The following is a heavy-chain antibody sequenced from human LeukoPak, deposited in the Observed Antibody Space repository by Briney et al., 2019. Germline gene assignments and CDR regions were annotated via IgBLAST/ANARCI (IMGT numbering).Heavy chain of an antibody. CDR1: GFTVSGNY. V-gene: IGHV3-66*01. Sequence: GSLRLSCAASGFTVSGNYMSWVRQAPGKGLEWLSVIHRGGNTYYADSVKGRLTISRDSSKNTVFLQMDSLRAEDTAVYYCARDPGYGLGVDYGDYWGQGTLVTVSS. CDR2: IHRGGNT. D-gene: IGHD3-10*01. CDR3: ARDPGYGLGVDYGDY. J-gene: IGHJ4*02.